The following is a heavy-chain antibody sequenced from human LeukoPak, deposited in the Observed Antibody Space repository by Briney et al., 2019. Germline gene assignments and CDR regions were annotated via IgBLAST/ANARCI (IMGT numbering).Heavy chain of an antibody. D-gene: IGHD2-15*01. Sequence: ASVKVSCKASGYTFTSYAMHWVRQAPGQGLEWMGIINPSGGSTSYAQKFQGRVTMTRDTSTSTVYMELSSLRSEDTAVYYCARDPAVAAGWFDPWGQGTLVTVSS. J-gene: IGHJ5*02. CDR3: ARDPAVAAGWFDP. CDR2: INPSGGST. CDR1: GYTFTSYA. V-gene: IGHV1-46*01.